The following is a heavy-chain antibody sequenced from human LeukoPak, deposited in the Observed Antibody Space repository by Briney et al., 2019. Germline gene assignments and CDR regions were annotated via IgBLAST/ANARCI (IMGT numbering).Heavy chain of an antibody. CDR1: GGSISSYY. Sequence: SETLSLTCTVSGGSISSYYWSWIRQPPGKGLEWIGYIYYSGSTNYSPSLKSRVTISVDTSKNQFSLKLSSVTAADTAVYYCARAIVVVPAAIWFDPWGQGTLVTVSS. V-gene: IGHV4-59*01. D-gene: IGHD2-2*01. CDR2: IYYSGST. J-gene: IGHJ5*02. CDR3: ARAIVVVPAAIWFDP.